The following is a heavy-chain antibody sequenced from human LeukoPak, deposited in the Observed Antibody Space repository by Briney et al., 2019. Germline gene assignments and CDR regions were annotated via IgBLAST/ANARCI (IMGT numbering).Heavy chain of an antibody. CDR1: GGSISSYY. CDR3: ARAYSSGWDYFDY. Sequence: PSETLSLTCTVSGGSISSYYWSWIRQPPGKGLEWIGYIYYSGSTNYNPFLKSRVTISVDTSKNQFSQKLSSVTAADTAVYYCARAYSSGWDYFDYWGQGTLVTVSS. V-gene: IGHV4-59*01. J-gene: IGHJ4*02. CDR2: IYYSGST. D-gene: IGHD6-19*01.